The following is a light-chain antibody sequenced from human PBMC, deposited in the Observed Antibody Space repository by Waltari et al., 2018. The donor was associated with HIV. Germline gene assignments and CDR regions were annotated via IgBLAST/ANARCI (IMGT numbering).Light chain of an antibody. Sequence: QSVLTQQPSVSAAPGQTVTISCSGSNSNIGSNYVCWYRHVPGTAPKLVIYDDDQRPSGIVDRVSASKSGTSANLDITGLQTGDEADYYCTTWDSSLSALVFGGGTKLTVL. CDR3: TTWDSSLSALV. CDR1: NSNIGSNY. V-gene: IGLV1-51*01. J-gene: IGLJ2*01. CDR2: DDD.